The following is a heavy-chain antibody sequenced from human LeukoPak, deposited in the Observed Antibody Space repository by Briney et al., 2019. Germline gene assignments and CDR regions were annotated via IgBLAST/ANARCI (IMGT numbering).Heavy chain of an antibody. V-gene: IGHV3-21*01. CDR2: ISSSSSYI. J-gene: IGHJ4*02. CDR3: ARGEGFPSGCDPGLYYFDY. Sequence: GGSLRLSCAASGFTFSSYSMNWVRQAPGKGLEWVSSISSSSSYIYYADSVKGRFTISRDNAKNSLYLQMNSLRAEDTAVYYCARGEGFPSGCDPGLYYFDYWGQGTLVTVSS. CDR1: GFTFSSYS. D-gene: IGHD5-12*01.